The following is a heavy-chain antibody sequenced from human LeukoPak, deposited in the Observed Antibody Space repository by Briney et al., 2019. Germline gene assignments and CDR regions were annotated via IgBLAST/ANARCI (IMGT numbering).Heavy chain of an antibody. V-gene: IGHV4-31*03. CDR2: IYYSGST. CDR1: GGSISSGGYY. J-gene: IGHJ3*02. D-gene: IGHD1-1*01. Sequence: SQTLSLTCTLSGGSISSGGYYWRWIRQYPGKGLEWIGYIYYSGSTYYNPSLKSRVTISVDTSKNQFSLRLSSVTAADTAIYYCARTTTSDAFDIWGQGTMVTVSS. CDR3: ARTTTSDAFDI.